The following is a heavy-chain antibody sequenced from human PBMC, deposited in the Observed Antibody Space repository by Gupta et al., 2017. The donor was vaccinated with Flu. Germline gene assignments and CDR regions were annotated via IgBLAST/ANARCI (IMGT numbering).Heavy chain of an antibody. V-gene: IGHV1-45*01. Sequence: WGRKGPGEGRKWVCWVNPHTGERAYEQRVQGRRSTTKVTSRTTAYMDMSSLTPEDTGVYTCERSISERRIYAFDFWGQGTTVNVSS. CDR2: VNPHTGER. D-gene: IGHD6-25*01. CDR3: ERSISERRIYAFDF. J-gene: IGHJ3*01.